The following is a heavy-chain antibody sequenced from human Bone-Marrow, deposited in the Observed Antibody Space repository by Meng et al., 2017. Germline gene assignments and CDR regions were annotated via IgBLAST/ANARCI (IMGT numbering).Heavy chain of an antibody. CDR2: LNHRVST. J-gene: IGHJ4*02. Sequence: PQWGGGLLEPSENMPATLVVHGWSFSHSYGSWIRQPRGKGLDLSGELNHRVSTNYKPFLERGVTISVDTSQKNLCLMLRCVTEGYSDVYYSERGLTIMPNNFDYWGQGTLVTVSS. CDR1: GWSFSHSY. CDR3: ERGLTIMPNNFDY. D-gene: IGHD2-2*01. V-gene: IGHV4-34*01.